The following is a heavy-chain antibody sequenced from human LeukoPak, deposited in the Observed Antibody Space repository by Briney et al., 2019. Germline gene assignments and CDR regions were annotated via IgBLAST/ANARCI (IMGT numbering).Heavy chain of an antibody. CDR1: GFTVSNNY. V-gene: IGHV3-53*01. J-gene: IGHJ5*01. Sequence: PGGALRLSCAASGFTVSNNYMSWVRQAPGKGLEWVSLIYSGGSTSYADSVKGRFTISRDNSKNTLYLEMNSLRAEDTAVYYCARVLDWFDSWGQGTLVTVSS. CDR3: ARVLDWFDS. CDR2: IYSGGST.